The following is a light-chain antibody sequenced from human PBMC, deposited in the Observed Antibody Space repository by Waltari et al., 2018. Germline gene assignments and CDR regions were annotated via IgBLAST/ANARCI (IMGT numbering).Light chain of an antibody. CDR1: QRVSSS. V-gene: IGKV3-11*01. CDR2: AAS. CDR3: LQRYNWPS. Sequence: DIVLTQSPATLSLSPGERATLSCRASQRVSSSLAWYQQKPGQAPRLLIYAASNRATGIPARFSGSGSGTDFTLTISSLEPEDFAVYYCLQRYNWPSFGGGTKVEIK. J-gene: IGKJ4*01.